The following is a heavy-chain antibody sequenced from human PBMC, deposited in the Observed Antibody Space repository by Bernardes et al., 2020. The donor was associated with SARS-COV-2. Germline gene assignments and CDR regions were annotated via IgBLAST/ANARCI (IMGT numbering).Heavy chain of an antibody. Sequence: SETLSLTCTVSGGSISSYYWSWVRQPPGKGLEWIGYISYSGSTNRNPSLKSRIGISLDTSKNQVSLKLSSVTAADTAVYYCARMRVCSGGFCYLQDYYGMDAWGQGTTVTVSS. CDR3: ARMRVCSGGFCYLQDYYGMDA. D-gene: IGHD2-15*01. CDR1: GGSISSYY. V-gene: IGHV4-59*01. CDR2: ISYSGST. J-gene: IGHJ6*02.